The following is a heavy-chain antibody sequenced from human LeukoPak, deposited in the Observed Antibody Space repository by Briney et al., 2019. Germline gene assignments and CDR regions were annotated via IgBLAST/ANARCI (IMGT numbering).Heavy chain of an antibody. CDR2: ISSSGGST. CDR1: GFTFSTYA. V-gene: IGHV3-23*01. D-gene: IGHD6-19*01. CDR3: ARGRSSGWWRGAFDI. Sequence: GGSLRLSCAASGFTFSTYAMSWVRQAPGKGLEWVSAISSSGGSTNYADSVKGRFTISRDNSKNTLYLHMNSLRAEDTAVYYCARGRSSGWWRGAFDIWGQGTMVTVSS. J-gene: IGHJ3*02.